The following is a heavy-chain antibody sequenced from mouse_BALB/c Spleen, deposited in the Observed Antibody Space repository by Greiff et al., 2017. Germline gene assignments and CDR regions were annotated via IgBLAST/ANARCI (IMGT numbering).Heavy chain of an antibody. CDR1: GFNIKDTY. J-gene: IGHJ3*01. CDR3: APIYYGYDVGAY. CDR2: IDPANGNT. D-gene: IGHD2-2*01. V-gene: IGHV14-3*02. Sequence: DVKLVESGAELVKPGASVKLSCTASGFNIKDTYMHWVKQRPEQGLEWIGRIDPANGNTKYDPKFQGKATITADTSSNTAYLQLSSLTSEDTAVYYCAPIYYGYDVGAYWGQGTLVTVSA.